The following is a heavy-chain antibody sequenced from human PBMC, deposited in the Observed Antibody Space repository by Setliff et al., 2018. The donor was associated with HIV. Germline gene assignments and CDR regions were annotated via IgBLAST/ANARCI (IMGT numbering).Heavy chain of an antibody. Sequence: PSETLSLTCTVSGASINSYYWTWIRQPAGKGLEWIGHISTSGTTNYNRSLKSRVTISADTSKNQFSLKLTSVTAADTAVYYCAKSRWELADFDYWGQGTLVTVSS. J-gene: IGHJ4*02. CDR2: ISTSGTT. CDR1: GASINSYY. CDR3: AKSRWELADFDY. D-gene: IGHD1-26*01. V-gene: IGHV4-4*07.